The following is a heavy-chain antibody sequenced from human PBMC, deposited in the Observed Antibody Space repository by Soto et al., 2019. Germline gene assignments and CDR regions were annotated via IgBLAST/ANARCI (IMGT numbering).Heavy chain of an antibody. V-gene: IGHV3-21*01. CDR1: GLRFTSYG. D-gene: IGHD1-26*01. CDR3: TTYTGTYRDY. CDR2: ITSGSGVT. Sequence: GGSLSLSCVASGLRFTSYGMSWVRQAPGRGLEWVSSITSGSGVTFYADSVKGRFTISRDNAKNSLHLQMNSLRAEDTAVYYCTTYTGTYRDYWGLGTLVTVSS. J-gene: IGHJ4*02.